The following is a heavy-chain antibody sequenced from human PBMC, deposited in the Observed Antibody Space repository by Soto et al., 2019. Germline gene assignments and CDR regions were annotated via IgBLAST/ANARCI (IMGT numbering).Heavy chain of an antibody. Sequence: XERLSLPCTVSGGSISDIRYCWGWIRQPPGKGLQWIGCMFYSGATYYNPSLKNRVTLSVDTSNNEFSLKLVSVTAPDTAVYYCARHKSGSEWLDTWGQGTLVTFSS. CDR3: ARHKSGSEWLDT. J-gene: IGHJ5*02. V-gene: IGHV4-39*01. D-gene: IGHD2-21*01. CDR1: GGSISDIRYC. CDR2: MFYSGAT.